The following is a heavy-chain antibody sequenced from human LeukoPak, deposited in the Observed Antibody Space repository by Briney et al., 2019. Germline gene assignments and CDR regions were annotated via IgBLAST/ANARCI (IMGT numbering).Heavy chain of an antibody. J-gene: IGHJ4*02. CDR2: ISSSTSTI. D-gene: IGHD5-24*01. V-gene: IGHV3-48*01. Sequence: GGSLRLSCAASGFTFSSYSVSWVRQAPGKGLEWVSYISSSTSTIYYADSVKGRFTISRDNAKNSLYLQMNSLRVEDTAVYYCARGEMATNFDYWGQGTLVTVPS. CDR1: GFTFSSYS. CDR3: ARGEMATNFDY.